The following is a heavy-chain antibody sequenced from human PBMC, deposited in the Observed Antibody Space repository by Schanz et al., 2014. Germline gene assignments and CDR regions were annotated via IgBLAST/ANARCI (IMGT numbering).Heavy chain of an antibody. Sequence: EVQLLESGGGLVQPGESLRLSCAASGFSFSSYTMSWVRQAPGKGLQWVSSLSGDGGTTHYADSVKGRFTISRDNYKNTLYLQMNSLSAEDTAVYYCARGRARQLVHWFDPWGQGTLVTVSS. CDR2: LSGDGGTT. CDR1: GFSFSSYT. D-gene: IGHD6-13*01. J-gene: IGHJ5*02. V-gene: IGHV3-23*01. CDR3: ARGRARQLVHWFDP.